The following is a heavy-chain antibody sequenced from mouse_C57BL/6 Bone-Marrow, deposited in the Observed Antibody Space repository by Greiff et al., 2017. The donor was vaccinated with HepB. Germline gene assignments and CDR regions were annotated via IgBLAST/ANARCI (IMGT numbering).Heavy chain of an antibody. J-gene: IGHJ2*01. CDR2: IRSDGIN. Sequence: EVKLVASGPGLVQPSQSLSLPCSFPCSSLPRGYSWNWIRPFPGNKLEWMGYIRSDGINTYHPSLKNRLSITRDTSKNQFFLKLNSVTTEDTATYYCARGAYYSNYEAFFDYWGQGTTLTVSS. CDR1: CSSLPRGYS. D-gene: IGHD2-5*01. CDR3: ARGAYYSNYEAFFDY. V-gene: IGHV3-6*01.